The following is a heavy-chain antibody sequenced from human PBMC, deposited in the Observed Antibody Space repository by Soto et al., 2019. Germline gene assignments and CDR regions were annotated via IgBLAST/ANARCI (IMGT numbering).Heavy chain of an antibody. CDR3: ARDLVGSGWCGVYFDY. D-gene: IGHD6-19*01. Sequence: LSRTCALSGGSISSSNWWSWVRQPPGKGLEWIGEIYHSGSTNYNPSLKSRVTISVDKSKNQFSLKLSSVTAADTAVYYCARDLVGSGWCGVYFDYWGQGTLVTVSS. CDR1: GGSISSSNW. J-gene: IGHJ4*02. CDR2: IYHSGST. V-gene: IGHV4-4*02.